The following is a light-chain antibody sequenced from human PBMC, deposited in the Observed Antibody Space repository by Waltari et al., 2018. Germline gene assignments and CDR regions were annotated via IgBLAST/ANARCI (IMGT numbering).Light chain of an antibody. CDR1: RSIRTW. Sequence: DIQMTQSPSTLSAYLGDRVTLTCRASRSIRTWLAWYQQKLGKAPKLLIYKASTLEGGVPSRFSGSGSETEFTLTITSLQPDDFATYYCQQYYTYPYTFGQGTKLEIK. CDR2: KAS. V-gene: IGKV1-5*03. J-gene: IGKJ2*01. CDR3: QQYYTYPYT.